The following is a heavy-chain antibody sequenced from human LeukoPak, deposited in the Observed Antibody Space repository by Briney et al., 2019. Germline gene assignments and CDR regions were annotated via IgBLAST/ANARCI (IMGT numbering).Heavy chain of an antibody. Sequence: GGSLRLSCAASGFTFSSNYMSWVRQAPGKGLEWVSVIYSGGSTYYADSVKGRFTISRDNSKNTLYLQMNSLRTEDTAVYYCAKSYNWNDVGAFDIWGQGTMVTVSS. CDR3: AKSYNWNDVGAFDI. D-gene: IGHD1-20*01. CDR2: IYSGGST. CDR1: GFTFSSNY. V-gene: IGHV3-53*05. J-gene: IGHJ3*02.